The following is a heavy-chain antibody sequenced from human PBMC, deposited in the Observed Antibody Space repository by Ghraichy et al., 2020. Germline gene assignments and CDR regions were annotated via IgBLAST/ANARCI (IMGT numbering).Heavy chain of an antibody. D-gene: IGHD4-11*01. Sequence: SQTLSLTCTVSGASVTSTRYYWGWIRQPPGKGLECLGSIYYSGTTYYSTSLKSRVTISLDTSNNQFSLKLSSVTAADTAVYYCATQAPPGGYGNLLDAWGQGTLFTVSA. CDR3: ATQAPPGGYGNLLDA. CDR2: IYYSGTT. CDR1: GASVTSTRYY. V-gene: IGHV4-39*01. J-gene: IGHJ4*02.